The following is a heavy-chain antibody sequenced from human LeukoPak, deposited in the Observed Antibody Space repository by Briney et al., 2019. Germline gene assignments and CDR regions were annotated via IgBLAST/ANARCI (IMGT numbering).Heavy chain of an antibody. CDR3: AKGGYSSSWSYFDY. D-gene: IGHD6-13*01. CDR1: GFTFSSYA. V-gene: IGHV3-23*01. Sequence: GGSLRLSCAASGFTFSSYAMSWVRQAPGKGLEWVSAISGSGGSTYYADSVKGRFTISRDNSKNTLYLQMNSLRAEDTAVYYCAKGGYSSSWSYFDYWAREPWSPSPQ. CDR2: ISGSGGST. J-gene: IGHJ4*02.